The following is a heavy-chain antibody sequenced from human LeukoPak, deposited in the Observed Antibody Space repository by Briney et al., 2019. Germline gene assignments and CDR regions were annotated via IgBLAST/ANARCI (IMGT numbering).Heavy chain of an antibody. CDR2: IYSGGST. V-gene: IGHV3-66*01. D-gene: IGHD6-13*01. Sequence: GGSLRLSCAASGFTVSSNYMSWVRQAPGKGLEWVSVIYSGGSTYYADSVKGRFTTSRDNSKNTLYLQMNSLRAEDTAVYYCAREPSIAAAATNYWGQGTLVTVSS. CDR1: GFTVSSNY. CDR3: AREPSIAAAATNY. J-gene: IGHJ4*02.